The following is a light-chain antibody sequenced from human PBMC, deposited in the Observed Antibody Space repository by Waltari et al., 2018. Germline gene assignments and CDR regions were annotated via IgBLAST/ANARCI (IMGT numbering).Light chain of an antibody. Sequence: DIVLTQSPATLSLSPGDTATLSCRASQSVGSYLAWYQQKPGQPPRLLIYDASSRATGVPARFRGSGSVTDFTLTISSLEAEDFAVYYCQQRSNWTPHTFGQGARLEIK. V-gene: IGKV3-11*01. CDR3: QQRSNWTPHT. J-gene: IGKJ2*01. CDR1: QSVGSY. CDR2: DAS.